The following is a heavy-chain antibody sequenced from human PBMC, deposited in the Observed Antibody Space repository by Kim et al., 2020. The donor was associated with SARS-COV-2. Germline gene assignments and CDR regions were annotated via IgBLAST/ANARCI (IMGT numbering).Heavy chain of an antibody. Sequence: SETLSLTCAVSGGSISSGGYSWSWIRQPPGKGLEWIGYIYHSGSTYYNPSLKSRVTISVDRSKNQFSLKLSSVTAADTAVYYCARGGVVVPVDYFDYWGQGTLVTVSS. CDR3: ARGGVVVPVDYFDY. J-gene: IGHJ4*02. V-gene: IGHV4-30-2*01. CDR2: IYHSGST. CDR1: GGSISSGGYS. D-gene: IGHD2-2*01.